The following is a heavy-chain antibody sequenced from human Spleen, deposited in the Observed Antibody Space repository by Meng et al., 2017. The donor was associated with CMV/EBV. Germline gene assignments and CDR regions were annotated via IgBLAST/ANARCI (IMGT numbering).Heavy chain of an antibody. CDR3: ARSDFDC. V-gene: IGHV4-34*01. CDR1: GGSFSGYY. J-gene: IGHJ4*02. CDR2: INHSGST. Sequence: ETLSLTCAVYGGSFSGYYWSWIRQSPGKGLEWIGEINHSGSTNYNPSLKSRVTISVDTSKTQFSLKLSSVTAADTAVYYCARSDFDCWGQGTLVTVSS.